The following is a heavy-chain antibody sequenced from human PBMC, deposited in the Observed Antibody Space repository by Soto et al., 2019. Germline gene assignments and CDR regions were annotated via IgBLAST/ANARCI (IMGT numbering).Heavy chain of an antibody. D-gene: IGHD6-13*01. CDR1: GGSVSSGSYS. V-gene: IGHV4-61*01. CDR2: IFYSGST. CDR3: ARVQYSSSWDFDY. J-gene: IGHJ4*02. Sequence: QVQLQESGPGLVKPSETLSLTCTVSGGSVSSGSYSWSWIRQPPGKGLEWIGYIFYSGSTHYNPSLQSRVTISIDTSKNQFSLKLTSVTAADSAVYYCARVQYSSSWDFDYWGQGTLVTVSS.